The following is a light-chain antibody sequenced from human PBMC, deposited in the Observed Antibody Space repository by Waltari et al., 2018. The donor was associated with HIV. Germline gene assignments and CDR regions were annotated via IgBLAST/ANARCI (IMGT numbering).Light chain of an antibody. CDR1: QSISNNF. CDR2: SSF. V-gene: IGKV3-20*01. J-gene: IGKJ1*01. CDR3: HQYGTAPRT. Sequence: VLTQSPGTLSLSPGDRAIVSCRATQSISNNFLAWFQQKPGQPPRLLIYSSFIRATGIPDRFSGSGAGTDFTLSISKLEPEDFAVYYCHQYGTAPRTFGQGTKVEI.